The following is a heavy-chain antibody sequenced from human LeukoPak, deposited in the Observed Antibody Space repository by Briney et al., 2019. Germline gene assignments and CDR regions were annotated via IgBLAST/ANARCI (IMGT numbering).Heavy chain of an antibody. V-gene: IGHV1-2*04. CDR3: ARGSTTVAYYFDY. J-gene: IGHJ4*02. CDR2: INPNSGGT. CDR1: GYTFTRYY. D-gene: IGHD4-23*01. Sequence: ASVKVSCKASGYTFTRYYMHWVRQAPGQGLEWMGWINPNSGGTNYAQKFQGWVTMTRDTSISTTYMELSRLRSDDTAMYYCARGSTTVAYYFDYWGQGTLVTVSS.